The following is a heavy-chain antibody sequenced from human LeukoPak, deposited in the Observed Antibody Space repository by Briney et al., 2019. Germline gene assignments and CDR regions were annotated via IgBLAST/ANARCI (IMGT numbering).Heavy chain of an antibody. D-gene: IGHD3-10*01. CDR2: ISAYNGNT. J-gene: IGHJ5*02. V-gene: IGHV1-18*01. CDR3: ARGLIWFGELNNWFDP. Sequence: GASVKVSCKASGYTFTSYGISWVRQAPGRGLEWMGWISAYNGNTNYAQKLQGRVTMTTDTSTSTAYMELRSLRSDDTAVYYCARGLIWFGELNNWFDPWGQGTLVTVSS. CDR1: GYTFTSYG.